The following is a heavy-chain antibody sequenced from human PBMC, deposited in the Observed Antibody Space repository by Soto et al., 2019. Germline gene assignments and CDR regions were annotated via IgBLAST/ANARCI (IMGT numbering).Heavy chain of an antibody. V-gene: IGHV1-69*13. J-gene: IGHJ4*02. D-gene: IGHD1-26*01. Sequence: SVKVSCKASGDTFTSYAISWVRQAPGQGLEWVGGSIPIFHTPNYAQKFHGRVTITADESTSTVYMELNSLRSDDTAVYYCAREGISGSYYAYWGQGTLVTVSS. CDR1: GDTFTSYA. CDR3: AREGISGSYYAY. CDR2: SIPIFHTP.